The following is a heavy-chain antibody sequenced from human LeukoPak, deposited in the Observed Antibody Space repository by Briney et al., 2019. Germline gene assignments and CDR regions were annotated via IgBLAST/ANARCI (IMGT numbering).Heavy chain of an antibody. J-gene: IGHJ4*02. CDR1: GIPFSSFG. CDR3: ARDAGLAYCGGDCPLNY. D-gene: IGHD2-21*02. CDR2: ISSSSSYI. V-gene: IGHV3-21*01. Sequence: GGSLRLSCAAPGIPFSSFGMHWLRQAPGKGLEWVSSISSSSSYIYYADSVKGRFTISRDNAKNSLYLQMNSLRAEDTAVYYCARDAGLAYCGGDCPLNYWGQGTLVTVSS.